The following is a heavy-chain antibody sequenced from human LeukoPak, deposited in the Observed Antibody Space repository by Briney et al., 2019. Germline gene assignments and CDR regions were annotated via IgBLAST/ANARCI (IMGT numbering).Heavy chain of an antibody. CDR3: ASTGSGYYYAFDY. D-gene: IGHD3-22*01. CDR1: GFTFSSYS. V-gene: IGHV3-21*01. Sequence: PGGSLRLSCAASGFTFSSYSMNWVRQAPGKGLEWVSSIGSSSSYIYYADSVKGRFTISRDNAKNSLYLQMNSLRAEDTAVYYCASTGSGYYYAFDYWGQGTLVTVSS. J-gene: IGHJ4*02. CDR2: IGSSSSYI.